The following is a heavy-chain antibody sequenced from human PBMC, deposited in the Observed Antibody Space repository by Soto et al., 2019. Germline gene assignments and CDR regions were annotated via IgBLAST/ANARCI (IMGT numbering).Heavy chain of an antibody. J-gene: IGHJ6*02. V-gene: IGHV5-10-1*01. D-gene: IGHD2-2*01. CDR2: IDPSDSYT. CDR3: ARQDIVVVPAASEEEDYYYYGMDV. CDR1: GYSFTSYW. Sequence: GESLKISCKGSGYSFTSYWISWVRQMPGKGLEWMGRIDPSDSYTNYSPSFQGHVTISADKSISTAYLQWSSLKASDTAMYYCARQDIVVVPAASEEEDYYYYGMDVWGQGTTVTVS.